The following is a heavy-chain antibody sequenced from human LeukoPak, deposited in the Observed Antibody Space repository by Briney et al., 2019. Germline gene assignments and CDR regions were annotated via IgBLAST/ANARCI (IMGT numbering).Heavy chain of an antibody. Sequence: GGSLRLSCAASGFTFSSLWMTWVRQAPGKRLDWVANINQDGSEKYFVDSVKGRFTISRDNAKNSVFLQMNSLTVEDTAVYYCARDGGVSGYDLLDYWGQGTLVTVSS. J-gene: IGHJ4*02. V-gene: IGHV3-7*01. CDR1: GFTFSSLW. CDR2: INQDGSEK. D-gene: IGHD5-12*01. CDR3: ARDGGVSGYDLLDY.